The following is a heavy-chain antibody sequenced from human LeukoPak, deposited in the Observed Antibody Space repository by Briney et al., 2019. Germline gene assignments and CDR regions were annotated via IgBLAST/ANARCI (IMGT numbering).Heavy chain of an antibody. J-gene: IGHJ4*02. CDR2: IIAYNGNT. Sequence: DSVKFSCQASGYTFTSYGISWVRQAPGQGLEWMGWIIAYNGNTNYAQKIQGRVTMTTDTSTSTAYMELRSMRSDDTAVYYCARAVRNSYGQYYFDYWGQGTLVTVSS. CDR3: ARAVRNSYGQYYFDY. V-gene: IGHV1-18*01. CDR1: GYTFTSYG. D-gene: IGHD5-18*01.